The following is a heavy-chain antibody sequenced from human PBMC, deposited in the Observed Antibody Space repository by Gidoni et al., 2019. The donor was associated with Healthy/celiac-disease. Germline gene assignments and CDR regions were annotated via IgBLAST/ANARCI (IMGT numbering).Heavy chain of an antibody. J-gene: IGHJ5*02. D-gene: IGHD4-17*01. CDR3: AKEGHSTVTTEGDWFDP. CDR1: GFTFSSYG. CDR2: ISYDGSNK. V-gene: IGHV3-30*18. Sequence: QVQLVESGGGVVQPGRSLRLSCAASGFTFSSYGMHWVRQAPGKGLEWVAVISYDGSNKYYADSVKGRFTISRDNSKNTLYLQMNSLRAEDTAVYYCAKEGHSTVTTEGDWFDPWGQGTLVTVSS.